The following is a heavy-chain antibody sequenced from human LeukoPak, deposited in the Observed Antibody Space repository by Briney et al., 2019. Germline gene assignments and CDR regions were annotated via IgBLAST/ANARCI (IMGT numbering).Heavy chain of an antibody. CDR2: ISGSGGST. V-gene: IGHV3-23*01. Sequence: GGSLRLSCAASGFTFSSYGMHWVRQAPGKGLEWVSAISGSGGSTYYADSVKGRFTISRDNSKNTLYLQMNSLRAEDTAVYYCAKDYYDSSGYYFNYGMDVWGQGTTVTVSS. D-gene: IGHD3-22*01. CDR1: GFTFSSYG. CDR3: AKDYYDSSGYYFNYGMDV. J-gene: IGHJ6*02.